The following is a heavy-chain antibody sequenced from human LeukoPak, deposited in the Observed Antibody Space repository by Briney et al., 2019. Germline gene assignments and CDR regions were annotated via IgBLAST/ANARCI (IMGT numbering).Heavy chain of an antibody. CDR3: ARDRQQLAHAFDY. CDR1: GFTFDDYG. J-gene: IGHJ4*02. Sequence: GGSLRLSCAASGFTFDDYGMSWVRQAPGKGLEWVSSISSSSSYIYYADSVKGRFTISRDNAKNSLYLQMNSLRAEDTAVYYCARDRQQLAHAFDYWGQGTLVTVSS. V-gene: IGHV3-21*01. CDR2: ISSSSSYI. D-gene: IGHD6-13*01.